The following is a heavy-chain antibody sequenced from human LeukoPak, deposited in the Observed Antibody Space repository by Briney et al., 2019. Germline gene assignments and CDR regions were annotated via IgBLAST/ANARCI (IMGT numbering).Heavy chain of an antibody. Sequence: SQTLSLTCAISGDSVSSNSAAWNWIRQSPSSGLEWLGRTYYRSKWYNDYAVSVKSRITINPDTSKNQFSLQLNSVTPEDTAVYYCAKSSGWYGAFDIWGQGTMITVSS. CDR1: GDSVSSNSAA. CDR2: TYYRSKWYN. J-gene: IGHJ3*02. D-gene: IGHD6-19*01. V-gene: IGHV6-1*01. CDR3: AKSSGWYGAFDI.